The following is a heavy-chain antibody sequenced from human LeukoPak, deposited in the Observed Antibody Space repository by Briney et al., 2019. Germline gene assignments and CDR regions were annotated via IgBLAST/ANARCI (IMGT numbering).Heavy chain of an antibody. D-gene: IGHD3-22*01. CDR2: ISGSGGST. J-gene: IGHJ3*02. Sequence: PGGSLRLSCAASGFTFSSYAMSWVRQAPGKGLEWVSAISGSGGSTYYADSVKGRFTISRDNSKNTLYLQMNSLRAEDTAVYYCAKSEGFGGPHYYDSSGAAFDIWGQGTMVTVSS. CDR3: AKSEGFGGPHYYDSSGAAFDI. V-gene: IGHV3-23*01. CDR1: GFTFSSYA.